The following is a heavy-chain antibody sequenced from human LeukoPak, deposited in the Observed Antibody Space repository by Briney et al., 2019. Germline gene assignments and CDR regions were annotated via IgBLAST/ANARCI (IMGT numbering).Heavy chain of an antibody. CDR2: ISSDTTNK. V-gene: IGHV3-30*10. D-gene: IGHD3-16*01. Sequence: GKSLRLSCATSGFPFVAYALHWVRQAPGKGLEWVAVISSDTTNKYYMDSVKGRFTISRDNSKNTLNLQMNSLRAEDTAVYYCAKVVGDGTYYYYGVDVWGQGTTVTVSS. CDR3: AKVVGDGTYYYYGVDV. CDR1: GFPFVAYA. J-gene: IGHJ6*02.